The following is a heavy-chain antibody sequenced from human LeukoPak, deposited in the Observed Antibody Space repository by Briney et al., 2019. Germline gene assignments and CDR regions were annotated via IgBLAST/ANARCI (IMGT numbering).Heavy chain of an antibody. CDR2: IKQDGSEK. Sequence: PGGTLRLSCAASGFTFSSYWMSWVRQAPGKGLEWVANIKQDGSEKYYVDSVKGRFTISRDNAKNSLYLQMNSLRAEDTAVYYCARAPRVDYMDVWGKGTTVTVSS. J-gene: IGHJ6*03. CDR1: GFTFSSYW. CDR3: ARAPRVDYMDV. V-gene: IGHV3-7*01. D-gene: IGHD2-15*01.